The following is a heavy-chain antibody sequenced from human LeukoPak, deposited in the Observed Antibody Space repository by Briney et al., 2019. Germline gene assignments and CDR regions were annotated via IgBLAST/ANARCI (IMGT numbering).Heavy chain of an antibody. D-gene: IGHD6-13*01. CDR3: AWYASSWRAFGI. CDR1: GGSISNYY. V-gene: IGHV4-59*01. J-gene: IGHJ3*02. CDR2: IYYTGST. Sequence: SETLSLTCTVSGGSISNYYWSWVRQSPGRGLEWIGYIYYTGSTSYNPSLRSRVTISVDTSKNQFSLNLASVTAADTAVYYCAWYASSWRAFGIWGQGTLVIVSS.